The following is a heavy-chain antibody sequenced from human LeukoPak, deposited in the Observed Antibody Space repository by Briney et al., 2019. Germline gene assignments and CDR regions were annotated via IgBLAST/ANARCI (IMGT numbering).Heavy chain of an antibody. D-gene: IGHD6-6*01. Sequence: SVKVSCKASGYTFTDHYMHWVRQAPGQGLEWMGGIIPIFGTANYAQKFQGGVTITADESTSTAYMELSSLRSEDTAVYYCATAIKAYSSSSGTDYWGQGTLVTVSS. J-gene: IGHJ4*02. CDR2: IIPIFGTA. CDR1: GYTFTDHY. CDR3: ATAIKAYSSSSGTDY. V-gene: IGHV1-69*13.